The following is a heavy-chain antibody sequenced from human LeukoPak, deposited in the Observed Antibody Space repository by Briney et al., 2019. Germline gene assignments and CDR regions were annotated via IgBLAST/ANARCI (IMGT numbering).Heavy chain of an antibody. J-gene: IGHJ3*02. V-gene: IGHV1-2*02. CDR1: GYTFTGYY. CDR3: ARDGVGYCSSTSCRHAFDI. CDR2: INPNSGGT. D-gene: IGHD2-2*01. Sequence: ASVKVSCKASGYTFTGYYMHWVRQAPGQGLEWMGWINPNSGGTNYAQKFQGRVTMTRDTSISTAYMELSRLRSDDTAVYYCARDGVGYCSSTSCRHAFDIWGQGTMVTVSS.